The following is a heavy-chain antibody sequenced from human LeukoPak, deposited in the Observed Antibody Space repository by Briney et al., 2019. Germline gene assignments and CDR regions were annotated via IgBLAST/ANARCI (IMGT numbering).Heavy chain of an antibody. CDR2: ISYDGSNK. CDR1: GFTFSSYG. Sequence: GGSLRLSCAASGFTFSSYGMHWVRQAPGKGLEWVAVISYDGSNKYYADSVKGRFTISRDNSKNTLYLQMNSLRAEDTAVNYCAKIAAAGIGVDYWGQGTLVTVSS. V-gene: IGHV3-30*18. CDR3: AKIAAAGIGVDY. J-gene: IGHJ4*02. D-gene: IGHD6-13*01.